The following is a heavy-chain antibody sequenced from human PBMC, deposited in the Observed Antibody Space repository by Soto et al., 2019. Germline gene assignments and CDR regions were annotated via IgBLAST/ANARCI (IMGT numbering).Heavy chain of an antibody. CDR3: ARGPDYGDYFDY. J-gene: IGHJ4*02. Sequence: QVQLVQSGAEVKKPGSSVKVSCKASGGTFSSYTISWVRQAPGQGLEWMGRIIPILGIANYAQKFQGRVTITADKSTSTAYMELSSLRSEDTAVYYCARGPDYGDYFDYWGQGTLVTVSS. V-gene: IGHV1-69*02. CDR1: GGTFSSYT. CDR2: IIPILGIA. D-gene: IGHD4-17*01.